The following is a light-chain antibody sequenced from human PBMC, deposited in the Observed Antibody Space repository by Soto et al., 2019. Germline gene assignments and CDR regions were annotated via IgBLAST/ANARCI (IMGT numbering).Light chain of an antibody. Sequence: QSALTQSASVSGSPGQSITISCTGTSGDVGSYYLVSWYQQHPGKAPKLMIYEVSKRPSGVSNRFSGSKSGNTASLTISGLQAGDEADYYCCYYAGSSTVVFGGGTKVTVL. J-gene: IGLJ2*01. CDR3: CYYAGSSTVV. CDR2: EVS. CDR1: SGDVGSYYL. V-gene: IGLV2-23*02.